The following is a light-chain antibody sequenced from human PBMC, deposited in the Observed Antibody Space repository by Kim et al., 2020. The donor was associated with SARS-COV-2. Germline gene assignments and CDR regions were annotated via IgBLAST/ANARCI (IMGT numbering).Light chain of an antibody. CDR2: DVS. Sequence: GQSITISCTGTSSDVGGYNYVSWYQQHPGKAPKLMIYDVSNRPSGVSNRFYGSKSGNTASLTISGLQAEDEADYYCSSYTSSSTWVLGGGTQLTVL. CDR3: SSYTSSSTWV. J-gene: IGLJ3*02. V-gene: IGLV2-14*03. CDR1: SSDVGGYNY.